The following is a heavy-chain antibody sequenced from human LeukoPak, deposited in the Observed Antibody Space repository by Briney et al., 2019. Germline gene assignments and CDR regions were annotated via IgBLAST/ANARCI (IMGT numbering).Heavy chain of an antibody. Sequence: GGSLRLSCAASGFTFSSYAMNWVRQAPGKGLEWVAGISDSGGRTNYADSVKGRFTISRDNPKNTLYLQMNSLRTEDTAVYFCAKRGVVIRVILVGFHKEAYYFDSWGQGALVTVFS. J-gene: IGHJ4*02. CDR1: GFTFSSYA. V-gene: IGHV3-23*01. CDR3: AKRGVVIRVILVGFHKEAYYFDS. CDR2: ISDSGGRT. D-gene: IGHD3-10*01.